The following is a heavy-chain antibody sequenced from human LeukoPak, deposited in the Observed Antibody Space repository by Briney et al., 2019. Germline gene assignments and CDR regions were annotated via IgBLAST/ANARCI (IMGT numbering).Heavy chain of an antibody. CDR2: INPSSGGT. V-gene: IGHV1-2*02. J-gene: IGHJ4*01. Sequence: ASVKVPCKASGYTFTDYYLHWMRQAPGQGLEWMGYINPSSGGTNYAQNFQDRVTMTRDTSISTAYMELSRLKSDDTAVYYCARGQHGSSDQGYWGQGTLVTVSS. D-gene: IGHD6-13*01. CDR3: ARGQHGSSDQGY. CDR1: GYTFTDYY.